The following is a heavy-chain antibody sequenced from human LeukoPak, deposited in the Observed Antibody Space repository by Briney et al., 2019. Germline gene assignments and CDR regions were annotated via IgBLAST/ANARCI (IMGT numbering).Heavy chain of an antibody. V-gene: IGHV4-38-2*02. CDR2: TYHSGST. CDR1: GYSISSGYY. J-gene: IGHJ4*02. Sequence: PSGTLSLTCTVSGYSISSGYYWGWIRQPPGKGLEWIGSTYHSGSTYYNPSLKSRVTISVDTSKNQFSLKLSSVTAADTAVYYCAREVGAAEIFDYWGQGTLVTVSS. D-gene: IGHD1-26*01. CDR3: AREVGAAEIFDY.